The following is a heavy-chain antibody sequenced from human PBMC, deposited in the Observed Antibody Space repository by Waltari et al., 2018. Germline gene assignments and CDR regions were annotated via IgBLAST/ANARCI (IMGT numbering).Heavy chain of an antibody. CDR1: GASISSSY. CDR3: ARLVSGAVYFDY. V-gene: IGHV4-59*08. Sequence: QVQLQESGPGLVKPSETLSLTCSVSGASISSSYWSWIRQPPGKGLEWIGYIYYSGSTTYNPSLNSRVTMSMDTSKDQFSLQLTSVTAADTAVYYCARLVSGAVYFDYWGQGALVTVSS. CDR2: IYYSGST. J-gene: IGHJ4*02.